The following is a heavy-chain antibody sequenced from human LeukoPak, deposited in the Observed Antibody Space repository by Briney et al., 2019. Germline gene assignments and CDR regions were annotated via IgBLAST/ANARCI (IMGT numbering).Heavy chain of an antibody. V-gene: IGHV3-33*08. CDR1: GFTFSSYS. CDR2: IWYGGSNK. Sequence: PGGSLRLSCAASGFTFSSYSKNWVRQAPGKGLEWVAVIWYGGSNKYYADSVKGRFTVSRDNSKNTLYLQMNSLRAEDTAVYYCAREGREWLSVGIDYWGQGTLVTVSS. D-gene: IGHD3-3*01. J-gene: IGHJ4*02. CDR3: AREGREWLSVGIDY.